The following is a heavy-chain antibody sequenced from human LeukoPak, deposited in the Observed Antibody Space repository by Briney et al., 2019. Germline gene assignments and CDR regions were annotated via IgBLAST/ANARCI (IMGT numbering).Heavy chain of an antibody. V-gene: IGHV1-69*01. D-gene: IGHD2-15*01. J-gene: IGHJ6*04. Sequence: SVKVSCKASGGTFSSYAISWVRQAPGQGLEWMGGIIPIFGTANYAQKFQGRVTITADESTSTAYMELSSLRSEDTAVYYCAREYCSGGSCFPSGYGMDVWGRGTTVTVSS. CDR1: GGTFSSYA. CDR2: IIPIFGTA. CDR3: AREYCSGGSCFPSGYGMDV.